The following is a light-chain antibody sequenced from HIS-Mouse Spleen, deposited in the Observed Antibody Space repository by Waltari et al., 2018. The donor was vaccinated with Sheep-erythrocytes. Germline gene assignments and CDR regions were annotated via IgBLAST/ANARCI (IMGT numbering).Light chain of an antibody. J-gene: IGLJ3*02. CDR2: SNN. CDR3: AAWDDSLNGPV. V-gene: IGLV1-44*01. Sequence: QSVLTQPPSASGTPGQRVTISCSGSGSNIGSNTVNWYQQPPGTAPKLLFYSNNQRPSGVPDRFSGSKSGTSASLAISGLQSEDEADYYCAAWDDSLNGPVFGGGTKLTVL. CDR1: GSNIGSNT.